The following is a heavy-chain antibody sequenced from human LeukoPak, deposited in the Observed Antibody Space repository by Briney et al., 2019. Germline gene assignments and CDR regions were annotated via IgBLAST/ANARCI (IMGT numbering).Heavy chain of an antibody. J-gene: IGHJ3*01. D-gene: IGHD1-26*01. CDR3: ARSWSERVGAIFEGSFDV. CDR1: GFTFSNYG. V-gene: IGHV3-30*05. CDR2: MSFDGKA. Sequence: GGSLRLSCESSGFTFSNYGIHWVRQAPGKGLKWVALMSFDGKAFYADSVRGRFTMSRDISNNTLDLQMNSLRSDDTALYFCARSWSERVGAIFEGSFDVWGPGTMVSVSS.